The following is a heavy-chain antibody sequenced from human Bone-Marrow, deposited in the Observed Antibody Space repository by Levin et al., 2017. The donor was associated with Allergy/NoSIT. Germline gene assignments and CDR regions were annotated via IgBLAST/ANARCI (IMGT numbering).Heavy chain of an antibody. D-gene: IGHD1-14*01. V-gene: IGHV5-51*01. CDR1: GYIFSKYW. CDR3: TVPYKSAYFDY. Sequence: GESLKISCKASGYIFSKYWIVWVRQTPGKGPEWMGIIHPGDSNTTYSPSFQGQVTMSADVSSSTAFLQWSSLKASDTATYYCTVPYKSAYFDYWGQGTLVIVSS. J-gene: IGHJ4*02. CDR2: IHPGDSNT.